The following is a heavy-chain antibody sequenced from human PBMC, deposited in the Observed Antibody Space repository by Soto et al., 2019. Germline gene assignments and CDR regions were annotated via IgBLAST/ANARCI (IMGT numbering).Heavy chain of an antibody. V-gene: IGHV5-51*01. CDR3: ARPREAGKYYYGVDV. CDR1: GYSFTSYW. D-gene: IGHD6-19*01. Sequence: PGESLKISCKGSGYSFTSYWIGWVRQMPGKGLEWMGIIYPGGSDTRYSPSFQGQVTISADKSISTAYLQWSSLKASDTAMYYCARPREAGKYYYGVDVWGQGTTVTVSS. CDR2: IYPGGSDT. J-gene: IGHJ6*02.